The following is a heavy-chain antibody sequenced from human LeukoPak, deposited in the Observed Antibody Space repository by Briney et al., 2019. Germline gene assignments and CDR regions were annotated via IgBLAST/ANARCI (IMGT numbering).Heavy chain of an antibody. V-gene: IGHV3-30*04. CDR1: GFTFSSYA. D-gene: IGHD6-13*01. CDR3: ARGGGGSSSWYSAFDI. CDR2: ISYDGSNK. Sequence: GGSLRLSCAASGFTFSSYAMHWVRQAPGKGLEWVAVISYDGSNKYYADSVKGRFTISRDNSKNTLYLQMNSLRAEDTAVYYCARGGGGSSSWYSAFDIWGQGTVVTVSS. J-gene: IGHJ3*02.